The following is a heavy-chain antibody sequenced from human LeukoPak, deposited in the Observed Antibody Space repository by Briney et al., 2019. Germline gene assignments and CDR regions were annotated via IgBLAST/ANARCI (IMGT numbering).Heavy chain of an antibody. CDR1: GGTFSSYA. Sequence: ASVKVSCKASGGTFSSYAISWVRQAPGQGLEWMGWINTNTGNPTYAQGFTGRFVFSLDTSVSTAYLQISSLKAEDTAVYYCARDLKYYDFWSGYYSGWFDPWGQGTLVTVSS. V-gene: IGHV7-4-1*02. J-gene: IGHJ5*02. CDR2: INTNTGNP. CDR3: ARDLKYYDFWSGYYSGWFDP. D-gene: IGHD3-3*01.